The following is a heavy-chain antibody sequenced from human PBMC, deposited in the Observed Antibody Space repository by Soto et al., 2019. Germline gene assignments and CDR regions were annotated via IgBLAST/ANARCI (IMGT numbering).Heavy chain of an antibody. Sequence: ASVKVSCKASGYTFTSYGISWVRQAPGQGLEWMGWISAYNGNTNYAQKLQGRVTMTTDTSTSTAYMELRSLRSDDTAVYYCARVSGGYSGYLLYYGMDVWGQGTTVTVSS. V-gene: IGHV1-18*01. CDR1: GYTFTSYG. CDR3: ARVSGGYSGYLLYYGMDV. CDR2: ISAYNGNT. J-gene: IGHJ6*02. D-gene: IGHD5-12*01.